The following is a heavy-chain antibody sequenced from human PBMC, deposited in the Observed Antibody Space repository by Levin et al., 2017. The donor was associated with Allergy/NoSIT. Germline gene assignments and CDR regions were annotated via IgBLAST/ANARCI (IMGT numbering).Heavy chain of an antibody. D-gene: IGHD4-17*01. CDR3: ARQGHGDLQCDY. CDR2: IYYSGST. V-gene: IGHV4-59*08. J-gene: IGHJ4*02. CDR1: GGSISSFY. Sequence: SETLSLTCTVSGGSISSFYWSWIRQPPGKGLEWIGYIYYSGSTNYNPSLKSRVTISLDTSKKQFSLKLTSVTAADTAVYYCARQGHGDLQCDYWGQGTLVTVSS.